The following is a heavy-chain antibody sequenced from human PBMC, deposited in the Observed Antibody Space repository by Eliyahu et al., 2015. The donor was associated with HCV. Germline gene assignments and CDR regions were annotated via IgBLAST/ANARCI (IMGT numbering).Heavy chain of an antibody. CDR2: IHYSGST. Sequence: QVQLQESGPGLVKPSETLSLTCIVXGGSITTYYWSWIRQPPGKGLEWIGYIHYSGSTNHNPSLKSRVTISIDTSKNQFSLNLTSVTAADTAMYYCASGGGGIAVTGTGGWFDPWGQGTLVTVSS. D-gene: IGHD6-19*01. J-gene: IGHJ5*02. CDR3: ASGGGGIAVTGTGGWFDP. CDR1: GGSITTYY. V-gene: IGHV4-59*01.